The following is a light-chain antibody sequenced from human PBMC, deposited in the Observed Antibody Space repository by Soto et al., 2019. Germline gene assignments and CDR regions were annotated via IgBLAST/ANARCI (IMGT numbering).Light chain of an antibody. V-gene: IGLV2-8*01. CDR2: EVS. Sequence: HSALTQPPSASGSPGQSVTISCTGTSSDVGGYNYVSWYQQHPGKAPKLMISEVSKRPSGVPDRFSGSKSGNTASLTVSGLQAEDEADYYCSSYAGSNNLGVFGTGTKLTVL. J-gene: IGLJ1*01. CDR1: SSDVGGYNY. CDR3: SSYAGSNNLGV.